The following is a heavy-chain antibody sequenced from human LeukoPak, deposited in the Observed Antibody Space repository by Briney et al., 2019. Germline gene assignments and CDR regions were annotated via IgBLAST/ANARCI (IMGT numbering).Heavy chain of an antibody. CDR3: ARAPGYCSGANCNYYYGMDV. J-gene: IGHJ6*02. V-gene: IGHV5-51*01. CDR1: GYSFTNYW. CDR2: IYPGDSDT. D-gene: IGHD2-15*01. Sequence: GESLKISCKGSGYSFTNYWIGWVRQMPGKGLEWMGIIYPGDSDTRYSPSFQGQVTISADKSISTAYLQWSSLKASDTATYYCARAPGYCSGANCNYYYGMDVWGQGTTVTVSS.